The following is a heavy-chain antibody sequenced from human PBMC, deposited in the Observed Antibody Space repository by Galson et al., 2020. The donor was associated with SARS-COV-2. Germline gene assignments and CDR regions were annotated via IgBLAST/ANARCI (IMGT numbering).Heavy chain of an antibody. CDR2: IYYTGST. CDR3: ACEGSKIGVAGTSMDY. D-gene: IGHD6-19*01. CDR1: GGSISSSSHY. Sequence: SETLSLTCTVSGGSISSSSHYWGWIRQPPGKGLEWIGSIYYTGSTYYNPSLKSRVTISVDTSKKQFSLRLRSVTAADMSGYYCACEGSKIGVAGTSMDYGGQGTLATVAS. V-gene: IGHV4-39*01. J-gene: IGHJ4*02.